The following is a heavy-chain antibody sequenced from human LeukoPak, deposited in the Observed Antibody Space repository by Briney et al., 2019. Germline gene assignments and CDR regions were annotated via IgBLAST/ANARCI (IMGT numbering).Heavy chain of an antibody. CDR1: GGSIGTYY. Sequence: SETQSLTCAVSGGSIGTYYWSWIRQPPGKGLEWIGYIHYSGTTNYNPSLKSRVTISIDTSKNQFSLKLSSVTAADTAVYYCARRVPACYFDYWGQGTLVTVSS. CDR2: IHYSGTT. V-gene: IGHV4-59*01. CDR3: ARRVPACYFDY. J-gene: IGHJ4*02. D-gene: IGHD2-2*01.